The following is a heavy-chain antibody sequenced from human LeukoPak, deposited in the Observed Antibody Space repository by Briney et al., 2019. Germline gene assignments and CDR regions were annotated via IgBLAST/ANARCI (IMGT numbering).Heavy chain of an antibody. J-gene: IGHJ4*02. D-gene: IGHD2-2*01. V-gene: IGHV3-33*01. CDR3: ARDGGYCSSTSCSYFDY. Sequence: PSGGSLRLSGAASGFTFSSYGMHWVRQAPGKGLEWVAVIWYDGSNKYYADSVKGRFTISRDNSKNTLYLQMNSLRAEDTAVYYCARDGGYCSSTSCSYFDYWGQGTLVTVSS. CDR2: IWYDGSNK. CDR1: GFTFSSYG.